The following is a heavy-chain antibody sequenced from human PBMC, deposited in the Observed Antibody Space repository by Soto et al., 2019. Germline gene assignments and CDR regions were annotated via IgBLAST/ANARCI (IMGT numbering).Heavy chain of an antibody. V-gene: IGHV3-30-3*01. J-gene: IGHJ4*02. D-gene: IGHD5-12*01. CDR2: ISYDGSNE. CDR3: AREGFGAYDFRRVPQTDS. CDR1: GFTFSSYA. Sequence: QVQLVESGGGVVQPGRSLRLSCAASGFTFSSYAMHWVRQAPGKGLEWVGLISYDGSNEYYADSVKGRFTISRDNSKNTVYLQLNSLRDEDTAVYYCAREGFGAYDFRRVPQTDSWGQGTLVTVSS.